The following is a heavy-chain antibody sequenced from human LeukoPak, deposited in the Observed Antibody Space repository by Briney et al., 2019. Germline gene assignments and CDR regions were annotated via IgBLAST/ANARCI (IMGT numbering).Heavy chain of an antibody. CDR1: GITVSQND. CDR2: IYADGAT. V-gene: IGHV3-66*02. J-gene: IGHJ5*02. Sequence: QTGGSLRLSCAASGITVSQNDMSWVRQAPGRGLEWVSLIYADGATHYADSVKGRFTISRDNSKNTMYLEMNSLRPEDTAVYFCARDRAGRKAWVEFDPWGQGTLVTVS. D-gene: IGHD3-10*01. CDR3: ARDRAGRKAWVEFDP.